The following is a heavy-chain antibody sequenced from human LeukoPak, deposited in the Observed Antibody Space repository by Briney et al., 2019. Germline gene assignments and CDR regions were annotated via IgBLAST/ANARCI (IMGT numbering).Heavy chain of an antibody. J-gene: IGHJ4*02. CDR2: ISSSSSTI. V-gene: IGHV3-48*01. D-gene: IGHD3-10*01. CDR1: GFTFSSYS. Sequence: PGGSLRLSCAASGFTFSSYSMNWVRQAPGKGLEWVSYISSSSSTIYYADSVKGRFTISRDNAKNSLYLQMNSLRAEDTAVYYCARGKLWFGELFPYFDYWGQGTLVTVSS. CDR3: ARGKLWFGELFPYFDY.